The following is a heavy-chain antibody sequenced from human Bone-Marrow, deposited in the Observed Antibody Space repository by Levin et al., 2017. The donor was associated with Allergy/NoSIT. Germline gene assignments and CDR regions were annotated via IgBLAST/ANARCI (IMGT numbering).Heavy chain of an antibody. CDR3: ARSLRRENFDY. CDR1: GDSLSSYY. Sequence: SETLSLTCTVSGDSLSSYYWSWIRQPPGKRLEWIAYISYSGSTNYNPSLKSRVTLSVDTSKNHFSLNLTSVTAADTAVYYCARSLRRENFDYWGQGILLTVSS. J-gene: IGHJ4*02. CDR2: ISYSGST. D-gene: IGHD5-24*01. V-gene: IGHV4-59*01.